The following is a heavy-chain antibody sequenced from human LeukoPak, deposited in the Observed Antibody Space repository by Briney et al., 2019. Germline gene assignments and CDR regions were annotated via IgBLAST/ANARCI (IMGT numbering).Heavy chain of an antibody. CDR3: ARAVGASLFDY. Sequence: SETLSLTCAVYGGSFSGYYWSWIRQPPGKGLEWIGEINHSGSTNYNPSLKSRVTISVDTSKSQFSLKLSSVTAADTAVYYCARAVGASLFDYWGQGTLVTVSS. J-gene: IGHJ4*02. D-gene: IGHD1-26*01. V-gene: IGHV4-34*01. CDR1: GGSFSGYY. CDR2: INHSGST.